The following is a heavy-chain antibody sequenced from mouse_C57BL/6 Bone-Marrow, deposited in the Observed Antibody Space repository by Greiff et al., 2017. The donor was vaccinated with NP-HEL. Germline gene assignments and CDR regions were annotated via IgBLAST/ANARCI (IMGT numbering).Heavy chain of an antibody. D-gene: IGHD1-1*01. J-gene: IGHJ2*01. CDR2: IDPNSGGT. CDR3: ARYYYGSSSFDY. CDR1: GYTFTSYL. V-gene: IGHV1-72*01. Sequence: QVQLQQPGAELVKPGASVKLSCTASGYTFTSYLMPWVKQRPGRGLEWIGRIDPNSGGTKYNEKLKSKATLTVDKPPNTAYLQLNSLKSEDSAVYYDARYYYGSSSFDYWGQGTTLTVSS.